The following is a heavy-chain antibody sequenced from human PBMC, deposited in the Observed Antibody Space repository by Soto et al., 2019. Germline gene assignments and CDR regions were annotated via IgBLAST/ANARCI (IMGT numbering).Heavy chain of an antibody. J-gene: IGHJ4*02. CDR1: GYNFTSYG. Sequence: VQLVQSGAEVKKPGASVKVSCKASGYNFTSYGISWVRQAPVQGLEWMGWISAYNGNTNYAQKRHGRVTMTTDTSTSTAHMELRSLRSADTAVYYCARELIYGSGSYYWGQGTLVTVSS. CDR2: ISAYNGNT. D-gene: IGHD3-10*01. V-gene: IGHV1-18*01. CDR3: ARELIYGSGSYY.